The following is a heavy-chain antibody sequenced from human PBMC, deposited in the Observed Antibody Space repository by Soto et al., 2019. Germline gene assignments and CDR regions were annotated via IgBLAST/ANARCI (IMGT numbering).Heavy chain of an antibody. CDR3: ARQKGINNYYGMDV. D-gene: IGHD3-10*01. CDR2: ISGNDGNT. J-gene: IGHJ6*02. V-gene: IGHV1-18*01. Sequence: ASVKVSCKASGYTFTTYSLSWVRQAPGQGLEWMGWISGNDGNTNYAQKLQGRVTMTTDTSASTAYMVVGSLRSDDTAVYFCARQKGINNYYGMDVWGQGTTVTVSS. CDR1: GYTFTTYS.